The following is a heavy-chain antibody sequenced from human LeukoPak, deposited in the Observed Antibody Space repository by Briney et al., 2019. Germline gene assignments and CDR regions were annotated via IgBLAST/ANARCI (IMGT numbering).Heavy chain of an antibody. D-gene: IGHD3-9*01. CDR2: IYYSGST. Sequence: PSETLSLTCTVSGGSISSGGYYWRWLRQRPGKGLEWIGYIYYSGSTYYNPSLKSRVTISVDTSKNQFSLKLSSVTAADTAVYYCARDRPYYDILTGYYNHGYFDYWGQGTLVTVSS. J-gene: IGHJ4*02. V-gene: IGHV4-31*03. CDR1: GGSISSGGYY. CDR3: ARDRPYYDILTGYYNHGYFDY.